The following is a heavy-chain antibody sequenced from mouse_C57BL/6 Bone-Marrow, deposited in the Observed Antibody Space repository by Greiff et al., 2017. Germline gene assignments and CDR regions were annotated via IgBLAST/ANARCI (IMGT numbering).Heavy chain of an antibody. V-gene: IGHV1-15*01. CDR2: IDPETGGT. J-gene: IGHJ1*03. Sequence: VQLQQSGAELVRPGASVTLSCKASGYTFTDYEMHWVKQTPVHGLEWIGAIDPETGGTAYNQKFKGKAILTADKSSSTAYMELRSLTSEDSAVYYCTRNGRSTMITTRWYCEVWGTGTTVTVSS. CDR3: TRNGRSTMITTRWYCEV. D-gene: IGHD2-4*01. CDR1: GYTFTDYE.